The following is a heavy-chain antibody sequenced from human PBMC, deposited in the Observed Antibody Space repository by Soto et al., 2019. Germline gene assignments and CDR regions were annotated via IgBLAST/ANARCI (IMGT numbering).Heavy chain of an antibody. D-gene: IGHD2-15*01. CDR2: IYYSGST. CDR1: GGSISSYY. CDR3: ARLNSYCSGGSCYTDSAYYYYMDV. J-gene: IGHJ6*03. Sequence: SETLSLTCTVSGGSISSYYWSWIRQPPGKGLEWIGYIYYSGSTNYNPSLKSRVTISVDTSKNQFSLKLSSVTAADTAVYYCARLNSYCSGGSCYTDSAYYYYMDVWGKGTTVTVSS. V-gene: IGHV4-59*08.